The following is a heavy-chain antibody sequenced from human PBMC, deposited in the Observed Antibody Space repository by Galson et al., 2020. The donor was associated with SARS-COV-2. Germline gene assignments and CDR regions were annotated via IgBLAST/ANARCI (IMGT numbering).Heavy chain of an antibody. CDR1: GGSISSLY. J-gene: IGHJ5*02. Sequence: SQTLSLTCSVSGGSISSLYWSWMRQSAGKELEWIGRIDTSGNTNYNPALRHRVSMSIDTPTNQFSLKLTSVTAADTAVYYCARDTGPNGDSGAKGWDCLDLWGQGILVTVSS. CDR2: IDTSGNT. D-gene: IGHD5-12*01. V-gene: IGHV4-4*07. CDR3: ARDTGPNGDSGAKGWDCLDL.